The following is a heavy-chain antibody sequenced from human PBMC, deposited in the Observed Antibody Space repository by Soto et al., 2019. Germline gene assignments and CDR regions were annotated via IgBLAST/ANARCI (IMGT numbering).Heavy chain of an antibody. J-gene: IGHJ4*02. CDR1: GGSISSGDYY. CDR2: IYDRGST. Sequence: QVQLQESGPGLVKPSQTLSLTCTVSGGSISSGDYYWSWIRQSPGKGLEWIGHIYDRGSTYSNPSLNSRRFILVDTSKNQFSLSLNSVTAADTAVYYCARGLSGDKVDYWGRGTLVTVSS. CDR3: ARGLSGDKVDY. D-gene: IGHD7-27*01. V-gene: IGHV4-30-4*01.